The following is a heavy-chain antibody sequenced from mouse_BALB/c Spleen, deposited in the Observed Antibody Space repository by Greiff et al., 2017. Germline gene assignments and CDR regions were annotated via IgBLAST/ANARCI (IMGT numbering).Heavy chain of an antibody. V-gene: IGHV1S127*01. CDR1: GYTFTSYW. J-gene: IGHJ3*01. CDR3: TRWAYSVGFAY. Sequence: QVQLQQPGAELVKPGASVKMSCKASGYTFTSYWMHWVKQRPGQGLEWIGVIDPSDSYTSYNQKFKGKATLTVDTSSSTAYMQLSSLTSEDSAVYYCTRWAYSVGFAYWGQGTLVTVSA. CDR2: IDPSDSYT. D-gene: IGHD2-10*01.